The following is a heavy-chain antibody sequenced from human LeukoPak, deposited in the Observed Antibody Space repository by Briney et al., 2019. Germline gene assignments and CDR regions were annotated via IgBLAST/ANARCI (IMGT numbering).Heavy chain of an antibody. Sequence: GGSLRLSCAASGFTFSSYWMHWVRQAPGKGLMWVSRITADGSSTNYADSVKGRFTISRDNSKNTLYLQMNSLRAEDTAVYYCAKDFGYDSSGYYFIAGDAFDIWGQGTMVTVSS. CDR3: AKDFGYDSSGYYFIAGDAFDI. CDR2: ITADGSST. J-gene: IGHJ3*02. CDR1: GFTFSSYW. V-gene: IGHV3-74*01. D-gene: IGHD3-22*01.